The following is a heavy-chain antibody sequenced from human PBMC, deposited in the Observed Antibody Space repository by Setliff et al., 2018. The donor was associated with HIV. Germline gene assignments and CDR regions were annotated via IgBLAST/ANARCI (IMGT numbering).Heavy chain of an antibody. J-gene: IGHJ5*02. V-gene: IGHV1-2*02. CDR2: VNPNSGGT. CDR1: GYTFTDYY. D-gene: IGHD1-26*01. CDR3: ARNTPGIVLRGVGFDP. Sequence: ASVKVSCKASGYTFTDYYIHWVRQAPGQGLQWMGWVNPNSGGTNSAQEFQGRVTMTRDTSISTAYMELTWLKPDDTAVYYCARNTPGIVLRGVGFDPWGQGTLVTVSS.